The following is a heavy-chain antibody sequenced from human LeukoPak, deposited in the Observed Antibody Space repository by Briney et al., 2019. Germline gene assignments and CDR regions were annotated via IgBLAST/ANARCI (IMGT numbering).Heavy chain of an antibody. J-gene: IGHJ4*02. D-gene: IGHD6-13*01. CDR2: INQDASVR. CDR1: GFSFSTYW. CDR3: ARDPGSSSFDF. V-gene: IGHV3-7*01. Sequence: GGSLRLSCAASGFSFSTYWMSWVRQTPEKGLEFVANINQDASVRNYMDSLKGRCTISRDNAKKSVYLEINSLRADDTAVYYCARDPGSSSFDFWGQGALVTVSS.